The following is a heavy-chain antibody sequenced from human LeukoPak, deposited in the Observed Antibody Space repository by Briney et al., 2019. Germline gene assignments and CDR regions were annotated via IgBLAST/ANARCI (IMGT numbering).Heavy chain of an antibody. CDR2: ISSSSSYI. V-gene: IGHV3-21*01. CDR3: ARDGSSDYTIDY. J-gene: IGHJ4*02. D-gene: IGHD4-11*01. CDR1: GFTFSSYS. Sequence: GGSLRLSCAASGFTFSSYSMNWVRQAPGKGLEWVSSISSSSSYIYYADSVKGRFTISRDNAKNSLYLQMNSLRAEDTAVYYCARDGSSDYTIDYWGQGTLVTVSS.